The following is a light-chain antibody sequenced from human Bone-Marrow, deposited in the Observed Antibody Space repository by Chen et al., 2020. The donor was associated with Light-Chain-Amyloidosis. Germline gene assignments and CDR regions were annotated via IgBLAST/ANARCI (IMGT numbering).Light chain of an antibody. J-gene: IGLJ2*01. CDR3: QSADSSGTYEVI. CDR1: DLPKKY. V-gene: IGLV3-25*03. CDR2: RDT. Sequence: YELTQPPSASGSPAQTATTTRPGDDLPKKYAYWYQQKPGQAPVLVIHRDTERPSGISERFSGSSSGTTATLTISGVQAEDEAGYHCQSADSSGTYEVIFGGGTKLTVL.